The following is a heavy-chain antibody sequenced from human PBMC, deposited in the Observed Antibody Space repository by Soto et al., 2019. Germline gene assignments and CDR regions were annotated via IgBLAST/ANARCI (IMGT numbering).Heavy chain of an antibody. J-gene: IGHJ6*03. CDR3: ARVVRGYCSCGSCYGGSYYYYMDV. D-gene: IGHD2-15*01. Sequence: EVQLVESGGGLVQPGGSLRLSCAASGFTFSSYDMHWVRQATGKGLEWVSAIGTAGDTYYPGSVKGRFTISRENAKNSLYLQMNSLRAGDTAVYYCARVVRGYCSCGSCYGGSYYYYMDVWGKGTTVTVSS. CDR2: IGTAGDT. CDR1: GFTFSSYD. V-gene: IGHV3-13*01.